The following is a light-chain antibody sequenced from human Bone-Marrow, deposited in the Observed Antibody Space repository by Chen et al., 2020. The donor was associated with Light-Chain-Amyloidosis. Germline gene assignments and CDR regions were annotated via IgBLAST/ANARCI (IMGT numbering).Light chain of an antibody. J-gene: IGLJ1*01. Sequence: QSALTQPASVSGSPGQSITISCTGTSSDVGGDNHVSWYQQHPDKAPKLIVYEVTNRHSWVPDRFSGSKSDNTASQTISGLQTEDEADYFCSSYTITNTLVFGSGTRVTVL. CDR3: SSYTITNTLV. CDR2: EVT. V-gene: IGLV2-14*01. CDR1: SSDVGGDNH.